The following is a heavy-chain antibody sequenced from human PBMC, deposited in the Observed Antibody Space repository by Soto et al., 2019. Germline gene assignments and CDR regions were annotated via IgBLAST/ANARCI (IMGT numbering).Heavy chain of an antibody. CDR1: GFTFSSYS. Sequence: GGSLRLSCAASGFTFSSYSMNWVRQAPGKGLEWVSSISSSSSYIYYADSVKSRFTISRDNAKNSLYLQMNSLRAEDTAVYYCDSDAADGMDVWGQGTTVTVSS. CDR3: DSDAADGMDV. D-gene: IGHD2-15*01. J-gene: IGHJ6*02. V-gene: IGHV3-21*01. CDR2: ISSSSSYI.